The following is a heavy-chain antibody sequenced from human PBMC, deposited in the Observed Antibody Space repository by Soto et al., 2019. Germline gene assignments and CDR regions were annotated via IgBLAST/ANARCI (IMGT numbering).Heavy chain of an antibody. Sequence: QVQLVKSGAEVKKPGSSEKVSCKTSRDTFNKYAFNWVRQAPGQGLEWMGWIIPIFSSRNYAEKFQGRVTITADDSTSTAYMELRSLRFEDTAVYYCARGETYLGVLGQGTTVIVSS. CDR1: RDTFNKYA. CDR2: IIPIFSSR. V-gene: IGHV1-69*01. J-gene: IGHJ6*02. D-gene: IGHD3-16*01. CDR3: ARGETYLGV.